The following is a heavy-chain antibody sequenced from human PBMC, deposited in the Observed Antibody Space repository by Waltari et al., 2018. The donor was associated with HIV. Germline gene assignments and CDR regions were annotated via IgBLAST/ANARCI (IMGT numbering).Heavy chain of an antibody. J-gene: IGHJ4*02. CDR3: ANKQYGSGMGY. V-gene: IGHV3-23*01. D-gene: IGHD3-10*01. Sequence: EVQLLESGGGLVQPGGSLRIFCAASGFTFSSYAMRWVRQAPGKGLEWVSAISGSGGSTYYADSVKGRFTISRDNSKNTLYLQMNSLRAEDTAVYYCANKQYGSGMGYWGQGTLVTVSS. CDR2: ISGSGGST. CDR1: GFTFSSYA.